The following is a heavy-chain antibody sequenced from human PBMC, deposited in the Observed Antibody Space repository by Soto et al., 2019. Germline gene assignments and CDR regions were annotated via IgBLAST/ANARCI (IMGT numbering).Heavy chain of an antibody. CDR1: GGFVSSGTYY. Sequence: QVQLQQWGAGLLKPSETLSLTCAVYGGFVSSGTYYWSWIRQPPGKVLEWIGEMSHSGGTHFNPSRKSRVTISVDTSKNQFSLKMSSVSAADTALYYCARVERGTATTVVDAFDIWGPGTMVTVSS. CDR2: MSHSGGT. V-gene: IGHV4-34*01. CDR3: ARVERGTATTVVDAFDI. D-gene: IGHD1-1*01. J-gene: IGHJ3*02.